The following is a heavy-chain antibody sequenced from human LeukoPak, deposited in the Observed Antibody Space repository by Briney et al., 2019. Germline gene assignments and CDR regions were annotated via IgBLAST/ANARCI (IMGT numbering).Heavy chain of an antibody. CDR2: ISSSGNTI. D-gene: IGHD3-3*01. CDR3: ARGFGDL. J-gene: IGHJ5*02. V-gene: IGHV3-48*03. Sequence: GGSLGLSCAASVFTFSSYEMNWVRQPPGKGLEWVSYISSSGNTIYYADSVKGRFTISRDNAKNSLYLQMNSLRAEDTAVYYCARGFGDLWGQGTLVTVSS. CDR1: VFTFSSYE.